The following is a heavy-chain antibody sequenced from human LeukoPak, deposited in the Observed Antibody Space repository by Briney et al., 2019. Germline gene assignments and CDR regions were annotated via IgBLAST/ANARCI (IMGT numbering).Heavy chain of an antibody. CDR3: ARDYGDYYHFDY. Sequence: AETQSLTCTVSGGSISSYYWSWIRQPAGKGLEWIGRIYTSGSTNYNPSLQSRVTMSVDTSKNQFSLKLSSVTAADTAVYYCARDYGDYYHFDYWGQGTLVTVSA. CDR1: GGSISSYY. V-gene: IGHV4-4*07. D-gene: IGHD4-17*01. CDR2: IYTSGST. J-gene: IGHJ4*02.